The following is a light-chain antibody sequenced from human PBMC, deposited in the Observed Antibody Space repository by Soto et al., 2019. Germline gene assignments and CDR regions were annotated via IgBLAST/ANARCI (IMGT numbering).Light chain of an antibody. CDR2: GAS. CDR3: QQYNNWPRT. Sequence: EIVMTQSPATLSLSPGERATLSCRASQSVNSNVAWYQQKPGQAPRLLIYGASTRAAGIPARVSGTRSGTEFTLTISSLQSEDFAVYYCQQYNNWPRTFGQGTKVDIK. J-gene: IGKJ2*01. V-gene: IGKV3-15*01. CDR1: QSVNSN.